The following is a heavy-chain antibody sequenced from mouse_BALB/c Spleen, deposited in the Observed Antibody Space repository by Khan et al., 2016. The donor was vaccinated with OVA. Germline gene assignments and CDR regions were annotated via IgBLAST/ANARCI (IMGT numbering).Heavy chain of an antibody. J-gene: IGHJ3*01. D-gene: IGHD2-1*01. Sequence: EVELVESGGGLVKPGGSLKLSCAASGFTFSTYAMSWVRQTPEKRLEWVATISSDGDYTYYPDNVTGRFTIPRDNAKNTLYLQMSSLRSEDTAMYYCARSPYGNFAHWGQGTLVTVSA. V-gene: IGHV5-9-3*01. CDR2: ISSDGDYT. CDR3: ARSPYGNFAH. CDR1: GFTFSTYA.